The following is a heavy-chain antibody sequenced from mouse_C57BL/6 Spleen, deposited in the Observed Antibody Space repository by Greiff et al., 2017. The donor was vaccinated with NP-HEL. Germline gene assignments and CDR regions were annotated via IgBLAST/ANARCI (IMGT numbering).Heavy chain of an antibody. CDR1: GYTFTSYW. CDR3: ARGTTVVDY. D-gene: IGHD1-1*01. V-gene: IGHV1-69*01. CDR2: IDPSDSYT. Sequence: QVQLQQPGAELVMPGASVKLSCKASGYTFTSYWMHWVKQRPGQGLEWIGEIDPSDSYTNYNQKFKGKSTLTVDKSSSTAYMQLISLTSEYSAVYYCARGTTVVDYWGQGTTLTVSS. J-gene: IGHJ2*01.